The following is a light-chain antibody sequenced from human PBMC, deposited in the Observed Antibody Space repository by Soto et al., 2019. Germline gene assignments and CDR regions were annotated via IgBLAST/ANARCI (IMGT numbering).Light chain of an antibody. CDR2: ATS. Sequence: IVLTQSPGTLSLSPGERATVSCRASETIGRAYFAWYQHRPGRTPRLVLSATSNRAAGIPDRFGGSGSGADLPLTISGVEPVDFAVYYCNQYATSPFTFGQGTKLEI. CDR1: ETIGRAY. V-gene: IGKV3-20*01. CDR3: NQYATSPFT. J-gene: IGKJ2*01.